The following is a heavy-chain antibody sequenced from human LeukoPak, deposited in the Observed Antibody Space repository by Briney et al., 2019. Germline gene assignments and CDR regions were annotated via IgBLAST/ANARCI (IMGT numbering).Heavy chain of an antibody. D-gene: IGHD6-13*01. CDR2: IYTSGST. J-gene: IGHJ4*02. Sequence: MPSETLCLTCAASGCTISSYYWSWIRQPPGKGLEWIGYIYTSGSTNYNPSLKSRVTISVDTSKNQFSPKMSSVTAADAAVYYCARLSTGYSSNFDYWGQGTLVTVSS. CDR1: GCTISSYY. CDR3: ARLSTGYSSNFDY. V-gene: IGHV4-4*09.